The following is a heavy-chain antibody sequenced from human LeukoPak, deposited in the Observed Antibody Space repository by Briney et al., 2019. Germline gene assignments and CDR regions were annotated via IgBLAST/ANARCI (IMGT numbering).Heavy chain of an antibody. CDR1: GGSIGSYY. V-gene: IGHV4-59*01. CDR3: ARDFPYYYDSSGYS. J-gene: IGHJ5*02. Sequence: SETLSLTCTVAGGSIGSYYWSWIRQPPGKGLEWIGYIYYSGSTNYNPSLKSRVTISVDTSKNQFSLKLSSVAAADTAVYYCARDFPYYYDSSGYSWGQGTLVTVSS. D-gene: IGHD3-22*01. CDR2: IYYSGST.